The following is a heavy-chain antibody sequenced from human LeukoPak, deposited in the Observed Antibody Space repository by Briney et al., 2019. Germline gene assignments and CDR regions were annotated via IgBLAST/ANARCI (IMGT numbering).Heavy chain of an antibody. D-gene: IGHD4-17*01. CDR1: GFTFSSHW. CDR3: ARSKLGASAFDI. J-gene: IGHJ3*02. Sequence: GGSLRLSCAASGFTFSSHWMSWVRQAPGKGLEWVANVKPDGGEKKYVDSVKGRFTISRDNAKNSLDLQMNSLRAEDTAVYYCARSKLGASAFDIWGQGTMVTVSS. CDR2: VKPDGGEK. V-gene: IGHV3-7*01.